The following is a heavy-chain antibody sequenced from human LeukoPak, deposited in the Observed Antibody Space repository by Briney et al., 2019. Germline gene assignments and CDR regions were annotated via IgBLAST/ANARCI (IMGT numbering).Heavy chain of an antibody. V-gene: IGHV7-4-1*02. Sequence: ASVTVSCTTSGYTFTTYAINWVRQAPGQGLEWMGWINTNTGNPTYAQGFTGRFVFSLDTSVSTTYLQISSLKAEDTAIYYCARSNNDGDYLGVGFDYWGQGALVTVSS. J-gene: IGHJ4*02. D-gene: IGHD4-17*01. CDR3: ARSNNDGDYLGVGFDY. CDR2: INTNTGNP. CDR1: GYTFTTYA.